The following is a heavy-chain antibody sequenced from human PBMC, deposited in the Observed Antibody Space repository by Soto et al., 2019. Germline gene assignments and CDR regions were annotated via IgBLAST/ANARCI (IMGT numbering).Heavy chain of an antibody. D-gene: IGHD3-10*01. V-gene: IGHV1-18*01. CDR1: GFTFTSSA. CDR3: ARGVGSGSYYNQYNWFDP. Sequence: ASVKVSCKASGFTFTSSAMQWVRQARGQSLEWKGWINVYNGNTKYAQKVQGRVTMTTDTSTSTAYMELRSLRSDDTAVYYCARGVGSGSYYNQYNWFDPWGQGTLVTVSS. J-gene: IGHJ5*02. CDR2: INVYNGNT.